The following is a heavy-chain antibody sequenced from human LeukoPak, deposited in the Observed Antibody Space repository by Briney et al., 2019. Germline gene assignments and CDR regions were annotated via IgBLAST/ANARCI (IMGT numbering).Heavy chain of an antibody. CDR3: ARVLQQSGRERRFDP. CDR2: IKQDGSEK. J-gene: IGHJ5*02. Sequence: PGGSLRLSCAASGFTFSSYAMSWVRQTPGKGLEWVANIKQDGSEKYYVDSVKGRFTISRDNAKNSLYLQMNSLRAEDTAVYYCARVLQQSGRERRFDPWGQGTLVTVSS. CDR1: GFTFSSYA. V-gene: IGHV3-7*01. D-gene: IGHD6-25*01.